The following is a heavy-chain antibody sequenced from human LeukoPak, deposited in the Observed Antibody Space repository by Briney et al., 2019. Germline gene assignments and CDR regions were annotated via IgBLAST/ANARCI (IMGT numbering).Heavy chain of an antibody. J-gene: IGHJ1*01. CDR2: IWYDGSNK. D-gene: IGHD2-21*02. V-gene: IGHV3-33*01. CDR1: GFTFSSYG. CDR3: TSWGDTTAEYFQR. Sequence: GGSLRLSCAASGFTFSSYGMHWVRQAPGKGLEWVAVIWYDGSNKYYADSVKGRFTISRDNSKNTLYLQMNSLRAEDTAVYYCTSWGDTTAEYFQRWGQGTLVTVSS.